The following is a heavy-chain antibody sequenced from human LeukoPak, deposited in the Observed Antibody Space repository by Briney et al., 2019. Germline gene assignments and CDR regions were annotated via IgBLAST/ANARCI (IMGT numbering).Heavy chain of an antibody. CDR1: GFTFSSYA. D-gene: IGHD1-26*01. Sequence: PGGSLRLSCAASGFTFSSYAMHWVRKAPGKGREWVAVIWYDGSINYYADSVKGGFTISRDNPKNTLYLQMNSLRAEDTAVYYCARGDIVGATTTPFDYWGQGTLVTVSS. V-gene: IGHV3-33*08. CDR3: ARGDIVGATTTPFDY. J-gene: IGHJ4*02. CDR2: IWYDGSIN.